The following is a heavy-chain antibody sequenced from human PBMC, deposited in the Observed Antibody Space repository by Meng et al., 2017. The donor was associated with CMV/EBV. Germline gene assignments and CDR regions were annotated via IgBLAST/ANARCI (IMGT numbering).Heavy chain of an antibody. J-gene: IGHJ5*02. Sequence: ASGYTFPGSYLHWVRQAPGQGLEWMGWINPHSGGTNYAQKFQGRVTMTRDTSISTAYMELSRLRSDDTAVYYCAREGYSSSYNWFDPWGQGTLVTVSS. CDR3: AREGYSSSYNWFDP. V-gene: IGHV1-2*02. CDR1: GYTFPGSY. CDR2: INPHSGGT. D-gene: IGHD6-13*01.